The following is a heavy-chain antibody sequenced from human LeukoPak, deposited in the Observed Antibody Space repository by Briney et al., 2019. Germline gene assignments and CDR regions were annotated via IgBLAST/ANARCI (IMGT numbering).Heavy chain of an antibody. J-gene: IGHJ4*02. CDR3: ARDYVAYYGSGSPPDY. Sequence: KASETLSLTCTVSGYSISSGYYWGWIRQPPGKGLEWIGSIYHSGSTYYNPSLKSRVTISVDTSKNQFSLKLSSVTAADTAVYYCARDYVAYYGSGSPPDYWGQGTLVTVSS. D-gene: IGHD3-10*01. V-gene: IGHV4-38-2*02. CDR1: GYSISSGYY. CDR2: IYHSGST.